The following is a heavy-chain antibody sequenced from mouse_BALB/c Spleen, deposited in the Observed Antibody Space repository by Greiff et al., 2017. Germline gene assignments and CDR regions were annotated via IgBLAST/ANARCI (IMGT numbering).Heavy chain of an antibody. CDR1: GFSLTSYG. CDR3: ARSYDGYYYCDY. V-gene: IGHV2-2*02. Sequence: VKLVESGPGLVQPSQSLSITCTVSGFSLTSYGVHWVRQSPGKGLEWLGVIWSGGSTDYNAAFISRLSISKDNSKSQVFFKMNSLQANDTSIYYCARSYDGYYYCDYWGQGTTRTVSS. J-gene: IGHJ2*01. CDR2: IWSGGST. D-gene: IGHD2-3*01.